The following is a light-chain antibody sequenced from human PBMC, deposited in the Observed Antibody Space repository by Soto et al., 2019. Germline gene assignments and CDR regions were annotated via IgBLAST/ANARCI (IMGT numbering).Light chain of an antibody. J-gene: IGKJ5*01. CDR2: QAS. CDR3: QQYNSYSVT. V-gene: IGKV1-5*03. Sequence: DIQMTQSPATLSSSVPERFTITCRASRSVNSWLAWYQQKPGKAPKLLIYQASILGSGVPSRFSGSGSGTEFTLTISSLQPDDFATYYCQQYNSYSVTFGQGTRLEIK. CDR1: RSVNSW.